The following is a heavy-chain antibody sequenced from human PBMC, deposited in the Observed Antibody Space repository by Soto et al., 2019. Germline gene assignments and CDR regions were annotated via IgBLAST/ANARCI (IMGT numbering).Heavy chain of an antibody. D-gene: IGHD2-2*01. V-gene: IGHV4-59*11. Sequence: QVQLQESGPGLVKPSETLSLTCSVSGVSTSNHYWTWIRKPPGQGPEWIGCIYYRGTTNYNASFNSRVTISLDTSKHQFSLKLTSVTTADTAVYYCARGGGSPYHDHEFDYWGQGILVTVSS. CDR3: ARGGGSPYHDHEFDY. J-gene: IGHJ4*02. CDR2: IYYRGTT. CDR1: GVSTSNHY.